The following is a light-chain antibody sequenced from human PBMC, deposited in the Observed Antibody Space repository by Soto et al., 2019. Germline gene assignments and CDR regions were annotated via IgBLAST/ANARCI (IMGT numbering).Light chain of an antibody. CDR3: QSYDSSLSSYV. CDR1: TSNIGSNYD. J-gene: IGLJ1*01. CDR2: GNN. V-gene: IGLV1-40*01. Sequence: QSVLTQPPSVSGASGQRVTIACSGSTSNIGSNYDVHWYQQLPGKAPKVLIYGNNNRPSGVPNRFSASKSGTSASLAIAGLQAEDEADYYCQSYDSSLSSYVFGTGTKVTVL.